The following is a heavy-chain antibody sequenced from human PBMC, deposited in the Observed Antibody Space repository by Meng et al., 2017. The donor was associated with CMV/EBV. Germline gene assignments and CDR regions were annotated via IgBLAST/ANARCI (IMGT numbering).Heavy chain of an antibody. V-gene: IGHV3-9*01. Sequence: GGSLRLSCAASGFTFDDYAMHWVRQAPGKGLEWVPGISWNSGSIGYADSVKGRFTISRDNAKNSLYLQMNSLRAEDTALYYCAKDNVRYCSSTSCFVNGMDVWGQGTTVTVSS. CDR3: AKDNVRYCSSTSCFVNGMDV. J-gene: IGHJ6*02. CDR2: ISWNSGSI. CDR1: GFTFDDYA. D-gene: IGHD2-2*01.